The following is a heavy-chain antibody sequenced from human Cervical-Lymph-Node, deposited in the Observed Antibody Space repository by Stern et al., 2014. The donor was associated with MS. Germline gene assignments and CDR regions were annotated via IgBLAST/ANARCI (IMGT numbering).Heavy chain of an antibody. Sequence: QLQLQESGPGLVHPSETLSLTCTVSGGFISGSSYYWGWIRQPPGKGLEWIATIFFNGDPYTTPSLKIRVPIPVATSETQFSLKLDSLTAADTAVYFCARLPGAMTSLTGGDYWGQGTLVTVSS. D-gene: IGHD7-27*01. V-gene: IGHV4-39*01. CDR3: ARLPGAMTSLTGGDY. CDR2: IFFNGDP. J-gene: IGHJ4*02. CDR1: GGFISGSSYY.